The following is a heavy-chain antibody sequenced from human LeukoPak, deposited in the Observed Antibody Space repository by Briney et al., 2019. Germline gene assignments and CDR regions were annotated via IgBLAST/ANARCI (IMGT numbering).Heavy chain of an antibody. D-gene: IGHD2-15*01. J-gene: IGHJ4*02. Sequence: GGSLRLSCAGSGFTFSNYWIQWVRQVREKGLVGGSRINEHGTRKDYADSVRGRFTFSRDNPKNTLYLQMNSLRVDDTAVYYCARDLSGGHDYWGQGTLVTVSS. CDR3: ARDLSGGHDY. V-gene: IGHV3-74*01. CDR2: INEHGTRK. CDR1: GFTFSNYW.